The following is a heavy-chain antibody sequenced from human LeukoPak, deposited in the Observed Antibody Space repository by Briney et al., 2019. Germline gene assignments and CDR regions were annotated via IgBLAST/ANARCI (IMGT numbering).Heavy chain of an antibody. D-gene: IGHD6-19*01. CDR2: ISSSSSTI. V-gene: IGHV3-48*01. Sequence: GGSLRLSCAASGFTFSSYSMNWVRQAPGKGLGWVSYISSSSSTIYYADSVKGRFTISRDNAKNSLYLQRNSLRAEDTAMYYCARDEAVAHFDYWGQGTLVTVSS. CDR1: GFTFSSYS. J-gene: IGHJ4*02. CDR3: ARDEAVAHFDY.